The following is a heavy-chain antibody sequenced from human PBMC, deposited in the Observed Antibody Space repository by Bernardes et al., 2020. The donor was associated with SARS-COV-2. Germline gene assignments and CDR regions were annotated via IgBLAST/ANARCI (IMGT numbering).Heavy chain of an antibody. CDR1: GFTFSDAW. CDR2: IKSNSDGGTT. D-gene: IGHD1-26*01. Sequence: GGSLRLSCAASGFTFSDAWIHWVRQAPGKGLEWVGRIKSNSDGGTTDYAAPVKDRFTISRDDSKNTLYLQMNSLKSEDTAVYYCSTAAGGASVAYLRGYAFDFWGQGTMVTVSS. V-gene: IGHV3-15*07. J-gene: IGHJ3*01. CDR3: STAAGGASVAYLRGYAFDF.